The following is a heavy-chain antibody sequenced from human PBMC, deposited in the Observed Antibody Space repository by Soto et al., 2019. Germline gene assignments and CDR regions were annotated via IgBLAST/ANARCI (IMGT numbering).Heavy chain of an antibody. CDR1: GGTFSSYT. D-gene: IGHD2-15*01. V-gene: IGHV1-69*02. Sequence: QVQLVQSGAEVKKPGSSVKVSCKASGGTFSSYTISWVRQAPGQGLEWMGRIIPILGIANYAQKFQGRVTFTADKSTITAYMELSSLRSEDTAVYYCGISSCSGGSCYSLTLALDYWGQGTLVTVSS. CDR2: IIPILGIA. J-gene: IGHJ4*02. CDR3: GISSCSGGSCYSLTLALDY.